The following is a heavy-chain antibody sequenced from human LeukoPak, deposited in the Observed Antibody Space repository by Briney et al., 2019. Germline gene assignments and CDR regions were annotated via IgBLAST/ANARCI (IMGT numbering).Heavy chain of an antibody. J-gene: IGHJ4*02. CDR2: IYTSGST. Sequence: PSETLSLTCTVSGGSIGSYYWSWIRQPPGKGLEWIGYIYTSGSTNYNPSLKSRVTISVDTSKNQFSLKLSSVAAADTAVYYCARSTIPGIAAAGTFYFDYWGQGTLVTVSS. D-gene: IGHD6-13*01. CDR3: ARSTIPGIAAAGTFYFDY. V-gene: IGHV4-4*09. CDR1: GGSIGSYY.